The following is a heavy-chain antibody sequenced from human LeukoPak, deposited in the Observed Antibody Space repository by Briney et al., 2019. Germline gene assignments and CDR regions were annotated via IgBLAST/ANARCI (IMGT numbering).Heavy chain of an antibody. CDR3: ARGMVVAARDWFDP. V-gene: IGHV1-8*01. D-gene: IGHD2-15*01. CDR2: MNPNSGNT. CDR1: GYTFTSYD. J-gene: IGHJ5*02. Sequence: EASVKVSCKASGYTFTSYDINWGRQATGQGVEWMGWMNPNSGNTGYAQKFQGRVTMTRNTSISTAYMELSSLRSEDTAVYYCARGMVVAARDWFDPWGQGTLVTVSS.